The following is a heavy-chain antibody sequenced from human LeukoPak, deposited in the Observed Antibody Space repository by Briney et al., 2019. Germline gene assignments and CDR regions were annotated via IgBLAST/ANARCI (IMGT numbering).Heavy chain of an antibody. J-gene: IGHJ6*03. Sequence: PGGSLRLSCAASGFTFSSYWMSWVRQAPGKGLEWVSVIYSGGSAYYADSVKGRFTISRDNSKNTLYLQMNSLRAEDTAVYYCGLGQYGPVMDVWGKGTTVTVSS. CDR1: GFTFSSYW. V-gene: IGHV3-66*02. CDR3: GLGQYGPVMDV. D-gene: IGHD3-10*01. CDR2: IYSGGSA.